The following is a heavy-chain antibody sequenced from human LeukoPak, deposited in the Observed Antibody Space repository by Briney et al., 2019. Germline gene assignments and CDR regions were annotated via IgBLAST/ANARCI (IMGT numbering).Heavy chain of an antibody. CDR2: INPSNSYT. D-gene: IGHD6-19*01. CDR3: ARGGWLDDY. J-gene: IGHJ4*02. V-gene: IGHV5-10-1*01. Sequence: PGESLNISCKGSGYIFTSYWISWVRQMPGKGLEWMGRINPSNSYTNYNPSFQGHVTFSVDKSIATAYLQWPTLKASDTAMYYCARGGWLDDYWGQGTLVTVSS. CDR1: GYIFTSYW.